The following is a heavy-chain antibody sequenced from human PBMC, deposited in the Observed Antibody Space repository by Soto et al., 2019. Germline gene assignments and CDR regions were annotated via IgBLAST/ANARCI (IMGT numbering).Heavy chain of an antibody. V-gene: IGHV1-18*01. J-gene: IGHJ4*02. D-gene: IGHD3-22*01. CDR3: ARVRYYYDSSGWTDY. CDR1: GYTFTSYG. Sequence: GASVKVSCKASGYTFTSYGISWVRQAPGQGLEWMGWISAYNGNTNYAQKHQGRVTMTTDTSTSTAYKELRSLRSDDTAVYYCARVRYYYDSSGWTDYWGQGTLVTVS. CDR2: ISAYNGNT.